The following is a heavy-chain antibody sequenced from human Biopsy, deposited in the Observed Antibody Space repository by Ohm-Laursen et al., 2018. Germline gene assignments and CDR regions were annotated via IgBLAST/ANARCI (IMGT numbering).Heavy chain of an antibody. CDR2: VSYSGNT. CDR3: AAYYYDSSGYFYAFHY. D-gene: IGHD3-22*01. J-gene: IGHJ4*02. V-gene: IGHV4-59*08. Sequence: GTLSLTCTVSGVSISSYFWSWIRQPLGKGLEWIGYVSYSGNTKYNPPLKSRVIISADTSKNQFSLNLSSVTAADTAMYYCAAYYYDSSGYFYAFHYWGQGTLVTVSS. CDR1: GVSISSYF.